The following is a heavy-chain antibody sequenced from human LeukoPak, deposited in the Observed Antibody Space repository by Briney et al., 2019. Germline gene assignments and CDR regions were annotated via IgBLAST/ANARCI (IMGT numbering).Heavy chain of an antibody. CDR1: GGSISSGSYY. CDR2: IYTSGST. J-gene: IGHJ3*02. CDR3: ARDANLYLYCGGDCYSLPDAFDI. D-gene: IGHD2-21*02. Sequence: SETLSLTCTVSGGSISSGSYYWSWIRQPAGKGLEWIGRIYTSGSTNYNPSLKSRVTISVDTSKNQFSLKLSSVTAADTAVYYCARDANLYLYCGGDCYSLPDAFDIWGQGTMVTFSS. V-gene: IGHV4-61*02.